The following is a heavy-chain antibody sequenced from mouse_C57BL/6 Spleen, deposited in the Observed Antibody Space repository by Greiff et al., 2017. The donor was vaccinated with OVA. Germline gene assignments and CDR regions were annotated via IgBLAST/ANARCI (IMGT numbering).Heavy chain of an antibody. CDR2: ISGGGGNT. CDR1: GFTFSSYT. J-gene: IGHJ4*01. Sequence: EVQGVESGGGLVKPGGSLKLSCAASGFTFSSYTMSWVRQTPGKRLEWVATISGGGGNTYYPDSVKGRFTISRDNATNTLYLQMSSLRSEDTALYYCARQGPYSGNYAMDYWGQGTSVTVSS. CDR3: ARQGPYSGNYAMDY. V-gene: IGHV5-9*01.